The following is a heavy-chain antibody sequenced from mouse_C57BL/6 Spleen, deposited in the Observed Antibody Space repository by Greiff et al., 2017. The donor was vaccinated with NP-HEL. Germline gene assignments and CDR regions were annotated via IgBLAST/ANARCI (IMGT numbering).Heavy chain of an antibody. J-gene: IGHJ2*01. D-gene: IGHD3-3*01. CDR1: GYAFSSSW. Sequence: LVESGPELVKPGASVKISCKASGYAFSSSWMNWVKQRPGKGLEWIGRIYPGDGDTNYNGKFKGKATLTADKSSSTAYMQLSSLTSEDSAVYFWARGGRGRDYWGQGTTLTVSS. CDR3: ARGGRGRDY. CDR2: IYPGDGDT. V-gene: IGHV1-82*01.